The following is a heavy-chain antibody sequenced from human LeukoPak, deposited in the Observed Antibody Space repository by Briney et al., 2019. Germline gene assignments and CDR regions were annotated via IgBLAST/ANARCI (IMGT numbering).Heavy chain of an antibody. Sequence: PGGCLRLSCAASGFTFDDYAMNWVRQAPGKGLEWVSLISGVGGGPYYADSVKGRFTISRDNSKNSLYLQMNSLRTEDTALYYCAKDRGSGESYGMDVWGQGTTVTVSS. CDR1: GFTFDDYA. V-gene: IGHV3-43*02. D-gene: IGHD6-19*01. CDR2: ISGVGGGP. CDR3: AKDRGSGESYGMDV. J-gene: IGHJ6*02.